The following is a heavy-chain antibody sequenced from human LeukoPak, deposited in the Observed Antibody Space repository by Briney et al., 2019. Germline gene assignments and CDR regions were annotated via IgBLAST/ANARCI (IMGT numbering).Heavy chain of an antibody. Sequence: SETLSLTCTVSGYSISSGYYWGWIRQPPGKGLEWIGSIYHSGSTYYNPSLKSRVTISVDTSKNQFSLKLSSVTAADTAVYYCARAGYYDIAPGAASYWFDPWGQGTLVTVSS. J-gene: IGHJ5*02. CDR1: GYSISSGYY. CDR3: ARAGYYDIAPGAASYWFDP. V-gene: IGHV4-38-2*02. D-gene: IGHD3-9*01. CDR2: IYHSGST.